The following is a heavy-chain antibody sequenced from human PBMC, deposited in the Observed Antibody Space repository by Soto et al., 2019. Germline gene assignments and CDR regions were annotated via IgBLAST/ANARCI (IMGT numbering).Heavy chain of an antibody. CDR1: GGTFSSYA. D-gene: IGHD1-26*01. CDR3: ARGDSGSYPLYYYYYGMDV. J-gene: IGHJ6*02. Sequence: SVKVSCKASGGTFSSYAISWVRQAPGQGLEWMGGIIPIFGTANYAQKFQGRVTITADESTSTAYMELSSLRSEDTAVYYCARGDSGSYPLYYYYYGMDVWGQGTTVTVSS. V-gene: IGHV1-69*13. CDR2: IIPIFGTA.